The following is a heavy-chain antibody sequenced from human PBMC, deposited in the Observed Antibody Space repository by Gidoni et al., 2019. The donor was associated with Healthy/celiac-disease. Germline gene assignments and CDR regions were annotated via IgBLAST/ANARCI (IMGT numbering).Heavy chain of an antibody. D-gene: IGHD6-19*01. CDR2: IYYSGST. V-gene: IGHV4-31*03. Sequence: QVQLQESGPGLVKPSQTLSLTCTVSGGSISSGGYYWSWIRQHPGKGLEWIGYIYYSGSTYYNPSLKSRVTISVDTSKNQFSLKLSSVTAADTAVYYCARAPLEPGIAVAGTKPSRFDYWGQGTLVTVSS. CDR1: GGSISSGGYY. J-gene: IGHJ4*02. CDR3: ARAPLEPGIAVAGTKPSRFDY.